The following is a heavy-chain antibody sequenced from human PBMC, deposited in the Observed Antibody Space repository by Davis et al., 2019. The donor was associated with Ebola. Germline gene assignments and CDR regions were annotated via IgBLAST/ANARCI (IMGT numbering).Heavy chain of an antibody. Sequence: PSETLSLTCTVSGGSISSGDYYWSWIRQPPGKGLEWIGYIYYSGSTYYNPSLKSRVTISVDTSKNQFSLKLSSVTAADTAVYYCARARREWNRVSYNWFDPWGQGTLVTVSS. J-gene: IGHJ5*02. V-gene: IGHV4-30-4*08. CDR2: IYYSGST. D-gene: IGHD1/OR15-1a*01. CDR3: ARARREWNRVSYNWFDP. CDR1: GGSISSGDYY.